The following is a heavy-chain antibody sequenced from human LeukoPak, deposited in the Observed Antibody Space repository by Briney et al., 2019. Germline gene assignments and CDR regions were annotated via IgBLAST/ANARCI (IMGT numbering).Heavy chain of an antibody. V-gene: IGHV3-23*01. D-gene: IGHD5-12*01. CDR1: GFTFSSFT. CDR3: TTRLRNPFDY. J-gene: IGHJ4*02. CDR2: IRNGRKDT. Sequence: GGALRLSCATSGFTFSSFTMNWVRQAPGKGLEWVSTIRNGRKDTHYAGSGKGRVTISRDDSQNIVYLQMDSLRAEDTALYYCTTRLRNPFDYWGQGTQVTVSS.